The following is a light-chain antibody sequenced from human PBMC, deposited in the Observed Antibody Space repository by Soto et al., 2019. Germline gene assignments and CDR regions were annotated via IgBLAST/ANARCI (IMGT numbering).Light chain of an antibody. CDR3: AVWDNSMTAWV. V-gene: IGLV1-47*01. Sequence: QSALTQPASVSGSPGQSITISCTGSSSDVGSYKFVSWYQHFPGTAPRLLIFRDGQRPSGVPARFFGSKSDTSASLAITGLRSEDEAHYYCAVWDNSMTAWVFGGGTKLTVL. CDR1: SSDVGSYKF. CDR2: RDG. J-gene: IGLJ3*02.